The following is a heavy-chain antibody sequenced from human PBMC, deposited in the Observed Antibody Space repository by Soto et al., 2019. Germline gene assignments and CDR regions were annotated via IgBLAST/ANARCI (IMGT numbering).Heavy chain of an antibody. D-gene: IGHD6-13*01. J-gene: IGHJ4*02. CDR1: GFTFSSYE. CDR3: ARKGSSWYGHFDY. CDR2: ISSSGSTI. V-gene: IGHV3-48*03. Sequence: GSLRLSCAASGFTFSSYEMNWVRQAPGKGLEWVSYISSSGSTIYYADSVKGRFTISRDNAKNSLYLQMNSLRAEDTAVYYCARKGSSWYGHFDYWGQGTLVTVSS.